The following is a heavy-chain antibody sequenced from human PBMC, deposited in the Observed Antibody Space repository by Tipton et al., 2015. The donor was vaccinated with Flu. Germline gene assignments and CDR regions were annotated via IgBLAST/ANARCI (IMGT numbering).Heavy chain of an antibody. CDR2: ISSSGSTI. CDR3: ARNPAARAPFGY. J-gene: IGHJ4*02. D-gene: IGHD2-2*01. Sequence: SLRLSCAASGFTFSSYEMNWVRQAPGKGLEWVSYISSSGSTIYYADSVKGRFTISRDNAKNSLYLQMNSLRAEDTAVYYCARNPAARAPFGYWGQGTLVTVSS. V-gene: IGHV3-48*03. CDR1: GFTFSSYE.